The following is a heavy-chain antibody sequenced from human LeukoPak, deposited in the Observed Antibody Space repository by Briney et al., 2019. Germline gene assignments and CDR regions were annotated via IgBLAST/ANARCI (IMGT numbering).Heavy chain of an antibody. Sequence: GGSLRLSCAASGFTFSSYGMHWVRQAPGKGLEWVAVISYDGTDKYYADSVKGRFTISRDNSKSTLYLQMDSLRAEDTAVYYCASPNSMAGTHYVHYWGQGTLVTVSS. D-gene: IGHD6-19*01. CDR3: ASPNSMAGTHYVHY. V-gene: IGHV3-30*03. CDR1: GFTFSSYG. J-gene: IGHJ4*02. CDR2: ISYDGTDK.